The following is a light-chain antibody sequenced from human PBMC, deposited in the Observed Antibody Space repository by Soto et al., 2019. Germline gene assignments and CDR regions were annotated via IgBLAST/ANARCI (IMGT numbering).Light chain of an antibody. CDR2: NAS. CDR3: QPYNVYSKA. J-gene: IGKJ1*01. V-gene: IGKV1-5*03. Sequence: DIQMTQSPSTLSASVGDRVTITCRASQSISSCLAWYQQKPGKAPKLLIYNASTLKMGVPPRFSGSGSGTEFTLPIGSLQPDDFEIYYCQPYNVYSKAFGHGTKV. CDR1: QSISSC.